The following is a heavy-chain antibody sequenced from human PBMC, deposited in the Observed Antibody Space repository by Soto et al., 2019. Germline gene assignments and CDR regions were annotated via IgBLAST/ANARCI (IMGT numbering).Heavy chain of an antibody. D-gene: IGHD3-10*01. Sequence: GGSLRLSCAASGFTFRSYAMHWVRQAPGKGLEWVAIISYDEIYKYYADSVKGRFTISRDNSKNTLYLEMTSLRAEDTAVYYCVKQSGSGSYYKVGPGGPSDSWGQGTLVTVSS. V-gene: IGHV3-30-3*02. CDR1: GFTFRSYA. J-gene: IGHJ4*02. CDR2: ISYDEIYK. CDR3: VKQSGSGSYYKVGPGGPSDS.